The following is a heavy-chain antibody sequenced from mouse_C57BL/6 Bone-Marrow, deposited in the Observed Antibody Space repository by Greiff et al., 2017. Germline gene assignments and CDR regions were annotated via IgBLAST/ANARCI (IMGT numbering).Heavy chain of an antibody. CDR3: AVHYYGSSDY. J-gene: IGHJ2*01. V-gene: IGHV5-2*01. D-gene: IGHD1-1*01. CDR1: EYEFPSHD. Sequence: EVMLVESGGGLVQPGASLKLSCESNEYEFPSHDMSWVRKTPEQRLELVAAINSDGGSTYYPDTIERRFIISRDNTKKTLYLQMSSLRSEDTALYYCAVHYYGSSDYWGQGTTLTVSS. CDR2: INSDGGST.